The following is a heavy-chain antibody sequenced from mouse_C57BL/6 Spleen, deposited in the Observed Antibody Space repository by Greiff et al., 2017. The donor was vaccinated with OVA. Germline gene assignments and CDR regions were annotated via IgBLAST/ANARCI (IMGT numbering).Heavy chain of an antibody. J-gene: IGHJ2*01. CDR2: IDPENGDT. D-gene: IGHD2-3*01. CDR3: TTTNYDGYPY. V-gene: IGHV14-4*01. CDR1: GFNIKDDY. Sequence: VQLQQSGAELVRPGASVKLSCTASGFNIKDDYMHWVKQRPEQGLEWIGWIDPENGDTEYASKFQGKATITADTSSNTAYLQLSSLTSEDTAVYYCTTTNYDGYPYWGQGTTLTVSS.